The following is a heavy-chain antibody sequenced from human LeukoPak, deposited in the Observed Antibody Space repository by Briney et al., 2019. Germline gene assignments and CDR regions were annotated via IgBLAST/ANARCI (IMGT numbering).Heavy chain of an antibody. CDR1: GFTFGDYA. J-gene: IGHJ4*02. D-gene: IGHD3-22*01. V-gene: IGHV3-49*04. CDR2: IRSKAYGGTT. CDR3: TRDLDSYYYDSSGYSYFDY. Sequence: GGSLRLSCTASGFTFGDYAMSWVRQAPGKGLEWVGFIRSKAYGGTTEYAASVKGRFTIPRDDSKSIAYLQMNSLKTEDTAVYYCTRDLDSYYYDSSGYSYFDYWGQGTLVTVSS.